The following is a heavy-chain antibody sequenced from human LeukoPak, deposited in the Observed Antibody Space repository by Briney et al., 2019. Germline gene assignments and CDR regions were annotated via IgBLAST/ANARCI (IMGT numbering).Heavy chain of an antibody. CDR3: ARDPRAVADNYYFDY. CDR2: ISSSSSYI. Sequence: MAGGSLRLSCTASGFTFSSYSMNWVRQAPGKGVEWVSSISSSSSYIYYADSVKGRFTISRDNAKNSLYLQMNSLRAEDTVVYYCARDPRAVADNYYFDYWGQGTLVTVSS. CDR1: GFTFSSYS. V-gene: IGHV3-21*01. J-gene: IGHJ4*02. D-gene: IGHD6-19*01.